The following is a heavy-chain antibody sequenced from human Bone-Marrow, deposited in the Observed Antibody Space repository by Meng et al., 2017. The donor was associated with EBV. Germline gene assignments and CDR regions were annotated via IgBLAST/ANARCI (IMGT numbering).Heavy chain of an antibody. CDR1: GASITTPNSY. J-gene: IGHJ4*02. CDR2: FYSVTTT. Sequence: QLQLQESGPGLVKPSETLSLICTVSGASITTPNSYWGWIRQPPGKGLEWIGTFYSVTTTFYNPSLRSRLAISVDTSKNQFSLRLTSLTAADTAVYYCVRGYDYGDYVDYWGQGTLVTVSS. D-gene: IGHD4-17*01. CDR3: VRGYDYGDYVDY. V-gene: IGHV4-39*07.